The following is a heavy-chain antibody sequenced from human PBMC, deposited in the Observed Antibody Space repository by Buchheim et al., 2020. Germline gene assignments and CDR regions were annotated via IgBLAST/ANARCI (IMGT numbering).Heavy chain of an antibody. CDR1: GDTLSTYA. J-gene: IGHJ4*02. Sequence: QVLLVQSGAEMKKPGSSVKVSCMASGDTLSTYAITWVRQAPGQGLQWMGGIIPILGTTTYSQKFRGRVTITADKYTSTAHMELSRLTSEDTAIYYCATDLRGGYFDFWGQGTL. D-gene: IGHD4-23*01. CDR2: IIPILGTT. V-gene: IGHV1-69*06. CDR3: ATDLRGGYFDF.